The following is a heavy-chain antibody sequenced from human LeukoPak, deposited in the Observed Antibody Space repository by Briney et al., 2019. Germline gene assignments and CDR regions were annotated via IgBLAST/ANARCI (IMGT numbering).Heavy chain of an antibody. J-gene: IGHJ4*02. V-gene: IGHV3-30*02. CDR1: GFTFCSYG. Sequence: GGSLRLSCAASGFTFCSYGMHWVRQAPGKGLEWVAFIRYDGSNKYYADSVKGRFTISRDNSKNTLYLQMNSLRAEDTAVYYCANVVVVPAAITPFDYWGQGTLVTVSS. CDR3: ANVVVVPAAITPFDY. CDR2: IRYDGSNK. D-gene: IGHD2-2*01.